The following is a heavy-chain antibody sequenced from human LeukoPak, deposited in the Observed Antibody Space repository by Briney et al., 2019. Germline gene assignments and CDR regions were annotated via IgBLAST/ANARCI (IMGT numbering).Heavy chain of an antibody. D-gene: IGHD5-18*01. Sequence: GGSLRLSCAASGFTFSSYGMHGVRQAPGKGLEWVAFIRYDGSNKYYADSVKGRFTISRDNSKNTRYLQMNSLRAEDTAVYYCAKGSQLWLLAYWGQGTLVTVSS. CDR1: GFTFSSYG. V-gene: IGHV3-30*02. J-gene: IGHJ4*02. CDR3: AKGSQLWLLAY. CDR2: IRYDGSNK.